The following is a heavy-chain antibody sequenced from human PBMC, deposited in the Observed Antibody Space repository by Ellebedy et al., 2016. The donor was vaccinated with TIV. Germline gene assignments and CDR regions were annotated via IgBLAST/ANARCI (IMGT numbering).Heavy chain of an antibody. CDR3: AKDRPGSSWYY. D-gene: IGHD6-13*01. Sequence: GGSLRLXCSASGFTFSGYPMTWVRQAPGKGLQWVSAISGTGDTTYYADSVKGRFTISRDTSKNTLYLQMNSLRVDDTAVYYCAKDRPGSSWYYWGQGTLVTVSS. J-gene: IGHJ4*02. V-gene: IGHV3-23*01. CDR2: ISGTGDTT. CDR1: GFTFSGYP.